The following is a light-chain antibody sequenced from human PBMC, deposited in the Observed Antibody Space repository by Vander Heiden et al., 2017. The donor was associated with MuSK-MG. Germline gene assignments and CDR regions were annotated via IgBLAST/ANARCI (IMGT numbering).Light chain of an antibody. Sequence: SPALPPPPPLAVLPGQTARDTCSGDALPKQYAYWYQQKPGQAPVLVIYKDSERPSGIPERFSGSSSGTTGTLTISGVQAEDEADYYCQSADSSGTYVVFGGGTKLTVL. CDR1: ALPKQY. CDR2: KDS. J-gene: IGLJ2*01. V-gene: IGLV3-25*03. CDR3: QSADSSGTYVV.